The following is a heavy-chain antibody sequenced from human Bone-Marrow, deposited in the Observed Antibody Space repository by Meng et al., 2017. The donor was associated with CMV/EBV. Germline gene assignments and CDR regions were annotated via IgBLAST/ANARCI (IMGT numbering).Heavy chain of an antibody. D-gene: IGHD6-6*01. V-gene: IGHV1-2*02. J-gene: IGHJ6*02. CDR1: GYTFTGYY. CDR3: ARTFDRTARLGSSYYYGIDV. CDR2: INPNSGGT. Sequence: ASVKVSCKASGYTFTGYYMHWVRQAPGQGLEWMGWINPNSGGTNYAQKVQGRVTMTRDTSISTAYMELSRLRSDDTAVYYWARTFDRTARLGSSYYYGIDVWGQGTTVTVSS.